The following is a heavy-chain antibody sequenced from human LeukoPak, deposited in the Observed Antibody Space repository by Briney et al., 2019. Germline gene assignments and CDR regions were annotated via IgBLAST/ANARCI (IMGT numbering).Heavy chain of an antibody. V-gene: IGHV1-8*01. CDR1: GYTFTTYE. CDR2: MNPNSGNT. J-gene: IGHJ5*02. CDR3: AREARLLWFGELLLNSLNWFDP. D-gene: IGHD3-10*01. Sequence: GASVKVSCKASGYTFTTYEINWVRQATGQGLEWMGWMNPNSGNTVYAQKLQGRVTMTTDTSTSTAYMELRSLRSDDTAVYYCAREARLLWFGELLLNSLNWFDPWGQGTLVTVSS.